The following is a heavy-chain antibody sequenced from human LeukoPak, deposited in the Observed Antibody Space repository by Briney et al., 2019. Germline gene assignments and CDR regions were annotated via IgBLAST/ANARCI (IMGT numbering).Heavy chain of an antibody. V-gene: IGHV1-8*01. CDR1: GYTFTSYD. CDR3: ARGSREMFSGSPIYDY. D-gene: IGHD1-26*01. J-gene: IGHJ4*02. Sequence: ASVKVSCKASGYTFTSYDINWVRQATGQGPEWMGWMNPNSGNTGYEQKFQGRATMTRNTSISTAYMELSSLRSEDTAVYYCARGSREMFSGSPIYDYWGQGTLVTVSS. CDR2: MNPNSGNT.